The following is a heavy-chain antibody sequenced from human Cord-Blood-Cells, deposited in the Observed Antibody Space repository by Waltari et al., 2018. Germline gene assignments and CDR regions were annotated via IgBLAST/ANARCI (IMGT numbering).Heavy chain of an antibody. CDR1: GYTLTELS. CDR2: FEPENGET. J-gene: IGHJ4*02. D-gene: IGHD6-6*01. V-gene: IGHV1-24*01. Sequence: QVQLVQSGAEAKKPGASVKVSCKVSGYTLTELSMHWVRQAPGKGLEWKGGFEPENGETIYAQKFRGRVTMTEDTSTDTAYMVRGSLRSEDTAVYYWATVGSSSFSGSVTDYWGQGTRVTVSS. CDR3: ATVGSSSFSGSVTDY.